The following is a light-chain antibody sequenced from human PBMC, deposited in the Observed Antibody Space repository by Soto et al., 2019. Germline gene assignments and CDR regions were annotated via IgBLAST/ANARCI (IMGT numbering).Light chain of an antibody. V-gene: IGLV2-8*01. CDR1: SSDVGGYNY. CDR2: EAS. Sequence: QSVLTQPPSASGSPGQSVTISCTGTSSDVGGYNYVSWYQQHPDKAPKLIIYEASKRPSGVPDRFSGSKSGNTASLTVSGLQAEDEADYYCSSYGGYNNVIFGGGTKVTVL. CDR3: SSYGGYNNVI. J-gene: IGLJ2*01.